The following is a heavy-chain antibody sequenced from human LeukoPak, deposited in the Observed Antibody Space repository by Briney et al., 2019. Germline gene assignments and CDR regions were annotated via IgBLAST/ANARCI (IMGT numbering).Heavy chain of an antibody. D-gene: IGHD6-13*01. CDR2: SHYSGST. CDR3: ARLLTGSSSWHIDY. J-gene: IGHJ4*02. CDR1: GGSISTYY. V-gene: IGHV4-59*08. Sequence: PSETLSLTCTVSGGSISTYYWAWIRQPPGKGLEWIGYSHYSGSTNYNPSLKSRVTISVDTSKNQFSLKLGSVTAADTAVYYCARLLTGSSSWHIDYWGQGTLVTVSS.